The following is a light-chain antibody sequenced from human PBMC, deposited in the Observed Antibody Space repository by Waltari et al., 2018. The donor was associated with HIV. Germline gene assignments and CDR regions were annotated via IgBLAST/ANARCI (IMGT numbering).Light chain of an antibody. CDR1: QDIIMF. CDR2: AAS. CDR3: IQIYRTPLT. Sequence: IQMTQSPSSLSASVGDTVTITCRASQDIIMFLSWYQQKPGEAPKLLIHAASSLPTGAPARFMGRGCGTEVTLTISGPQHEDFANYFWIQIYRTPLTFGPGTKLDMK. J-gene: IGKJ3*01. V-gene: IGKV1-39*01.